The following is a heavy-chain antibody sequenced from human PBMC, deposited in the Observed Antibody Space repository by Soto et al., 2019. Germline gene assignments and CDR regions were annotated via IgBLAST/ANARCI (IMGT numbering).Heavy chain of an antibody. J-gene: IGHJ6*03. CDR2: ISGSGGST. Sequence: GGSLRLSCAASGFTFSSYAMSWVRQAPGKGLEWVSAISGSGGSTYYADSVKGRFTISRDNSKNTLYLQRNSLRAEDTAVYYCAKEMGERLLWFGESNPTSYYMDVWGKGTTVTVSS. CDR1: GFTFSSYA. D-gene: IGHD3-10*01. CDR3: AKEMGERLLWFGESNPTSYYMDV. V-gene: IGHV3-23*01.